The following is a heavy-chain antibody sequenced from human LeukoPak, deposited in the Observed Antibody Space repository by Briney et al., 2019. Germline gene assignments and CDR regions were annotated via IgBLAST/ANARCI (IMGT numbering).Heavy chain of an antibody. V-gene: IGHV3-30*02. Sequence: PGGSLRLSCATSGFTFSSYGLHWVRQAPGKGLEWVAFIHYDGNFKYYADSVKGRFTTSRDNSKHTLYLQMNSLRPEDTAVYYCAKDVLAFCGGDCYSLGYWGQGTLVTVSS. CDR1: GFTFSSYG. J-gene: IGHJ4*02. D-gene: IGHD2-21*02. CDR2: IHYDGNFK. CDR3: AKDVLAFCGGDCYSLGY.